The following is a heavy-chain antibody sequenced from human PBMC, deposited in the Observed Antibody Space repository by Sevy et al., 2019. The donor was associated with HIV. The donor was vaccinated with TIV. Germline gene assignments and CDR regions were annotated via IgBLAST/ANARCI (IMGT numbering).Heavy chain of an antibody. D-gene: IGHD7-27*01. CDR1: GYTFSSYD. J-gene: IGHJ4*02. CDR3: ARGRLTGIGFDY. CDR2: MSPNSDNT. V-gene: IGHV1-8*01. Sequence: ASVKVSCKASGYTFSSYDINWVRQATGQGLEWMGWMSPNSDNTGYGQKFQGRVTMTRNTSISTAYMELSSLRSEDTAVYYCARGRLTGIGFDYWGQGTLVTVSS.